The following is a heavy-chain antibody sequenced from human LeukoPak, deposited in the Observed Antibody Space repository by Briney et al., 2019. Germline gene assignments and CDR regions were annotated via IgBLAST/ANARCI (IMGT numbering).Heavy chain of an antibody. V-gene: IGHV3-21*01. Sequence: GGSLRLSCTVSGFTFSSYTIHWVRQAPGKGLEWVSSISSSGLYIYFADSLKGRFTISRDNAKNSLYLQVNSLRAEDTAVYYCAREFEPDYFDYWGQGTLVTVSS. CDR1: GFTFSSYT. CDR2: ISSSGLYI. J-gene: IGHJ4*02. D-gene: IGHD1-14*01. CDR3: AREFEPDYFDY.